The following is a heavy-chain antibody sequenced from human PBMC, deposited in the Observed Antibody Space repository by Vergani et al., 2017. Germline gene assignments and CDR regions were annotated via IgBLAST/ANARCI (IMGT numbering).Heavy chain of an antibody. V-gene: IGHV1-58*01. J-gene: IGHJ4*02. CDR2: IVVGSGNT. D-gene: IGHD3-10*01. CDR3: ASYFLVRGVSY. CDR1: GFTFTSSA. Sequence: HMQLGQSGPEVKKPGTSVKVSCKASGFTFTSSAVQWVRQARGQRLEWIGWIVVGSGNTNYAQKFQERVTITRDMSISTAYMELSSLRSEDTAVDYCASYFLVRGVSYWGQGTLVTVSS.